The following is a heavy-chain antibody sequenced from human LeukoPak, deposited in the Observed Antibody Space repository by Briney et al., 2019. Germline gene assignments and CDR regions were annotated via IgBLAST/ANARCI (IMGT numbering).Heavy chain of an antibody. V-gene: IGHV4-61*02. CDR1: GGSISSGSYY. Sequence: SETLSLTCTVSGGSISSGSYYWSWIRQPAGKGLEWIGRIYTSGSTNYNPSLKSRVTISVDTSKNQFSLKLSSVTAADTAVYYCARFYDSSGSNLTPDAFDIWGQGTMVTVSS. CDR3: ARFYDSSGSNLTPDAFDI. D-gene: IGHD3-22*01. J-gene: IGHJ3*02. CDR2: IYTSGST.